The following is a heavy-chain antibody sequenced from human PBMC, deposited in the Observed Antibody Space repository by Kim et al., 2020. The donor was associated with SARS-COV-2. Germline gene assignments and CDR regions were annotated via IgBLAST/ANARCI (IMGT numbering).Heavy chain of an antibody. J-gene: IGHJ2*01. CDR3: ARAPAPWLVQGYFDL. V-gene: IGHV4-34*01. Sequence: SETLSLTCAVYGGSFSGYYWSWIRQPPGKGLEWIGEINHSGSTNYNPSLKSRVTISVDTSKNQFSLKLSSVTAADTAVYYCARAPAPWLVQGYFDLWGRGTLVTVSS. CDR2: INHSGST. D-gene: IGHD6-19*01. CDR1: GGSFSGYY.